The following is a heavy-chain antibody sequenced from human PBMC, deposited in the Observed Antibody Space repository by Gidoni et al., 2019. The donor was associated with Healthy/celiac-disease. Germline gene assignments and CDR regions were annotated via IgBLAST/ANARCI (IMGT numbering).Heavy chain of an antibody. Sequence: QVQLVQSGAEVTKPGASVKVSCKAAGYTFTGYYMHWVRQAPGQGLEWMGWINPNSGGTNYAQKFQGWVTMTRDTSISTAYMELSRLRSDDTAVYYCARGGRSYCGGDCYRADYWGQGTLVTVSS. D-gene: IGHD2-21*02. J-gene: IGHJ4*02. CDR3: ARGGRSYCGGDCYRADY. CDR2: INPNSGGT. V-gene: IGHV1-2*04. CDR1: GYTFTGYY.